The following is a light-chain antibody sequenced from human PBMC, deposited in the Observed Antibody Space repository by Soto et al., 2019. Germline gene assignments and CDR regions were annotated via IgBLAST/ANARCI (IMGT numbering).Light chain of an antibody. CDR2: LNSDGSH. Sequence: QPVLTQSPSASASLGASAKLTCTLSSGHSSDAIAWHQQQPEKGPRFLMNLNSDGSHTKGDGIPDRFSGSSSEAERYLTISSLQSEDEADYYCQTWGTGIVVFGGGTKLTVL. CDR1: SGHSSDA. CDR3: QTWGTGIVV. V-gene: IGLV4-69*01. J-gene: IGLJ2*01.